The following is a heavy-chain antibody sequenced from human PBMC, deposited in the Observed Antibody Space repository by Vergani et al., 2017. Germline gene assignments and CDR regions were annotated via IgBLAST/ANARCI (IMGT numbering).Heavy chain of an antibody. D-gene: IGHD2-15*01. CDR1: GFTFSTYA. CDR2: ISSDGGST. CDR3: AKEGGGYLSGGTCYPEY. Sequence: EVQLQESGGGLVKPGGSLRLSCAASGFTFSTYAMTWVRQAPGKGLEWVSTISSDGGSTYYADSVKGRFTISRDNSKDTLYLQMKSLRPEDTAVYYCAKEGGGYLSGGTCYPEYWGQGTLVIVSS. J-gene: IGHJ4*02. V-gene: IGHV3-23*01.